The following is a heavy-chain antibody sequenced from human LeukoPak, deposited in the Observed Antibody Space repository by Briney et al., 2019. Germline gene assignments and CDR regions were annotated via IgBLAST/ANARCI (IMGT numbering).Heavy chain of an antibody. D-gene: IGHD2-2*02. V-gene: IGHV4-59*01. CDR3: ARVSSEDIVVVPAAIPSIAFDY. Sequence: SETLSLTCTVSGGSISSYYWSWIRQPPGKGLEWIGYIYYSGGTNYNPSLKSRVTISVDTSKNQFSLKLSSVTAADTAVYYCARVSSEDIVVVPAAIPSIAFDYWGQGTLVTVSS. CDR2: IYYSGGT. CDR1: GGSISSYY. J-gene: IGHJ4*02.